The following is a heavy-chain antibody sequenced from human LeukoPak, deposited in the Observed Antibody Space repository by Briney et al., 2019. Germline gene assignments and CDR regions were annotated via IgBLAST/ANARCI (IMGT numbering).Heavy chain of an antibody. CDR3: ARRTGSSDWDYYYYYYMDV. D-gene: IGHD3-10*01. CDR2: ISYSGST. V-gene: IGHV4-59*01. Sequence: PSETLSLTCTVSGASISSYYWGWIRQPPGKGLEWIGYISYSGSTNYNPSLKSRVTISVDTSKNQFSLKLSSVPAADTAVYYCARRTGSSDWDYYYYYYMDVWGKGTTVTVSS. CDR1: GASISSYY. J-gene: IGHJ6*03.